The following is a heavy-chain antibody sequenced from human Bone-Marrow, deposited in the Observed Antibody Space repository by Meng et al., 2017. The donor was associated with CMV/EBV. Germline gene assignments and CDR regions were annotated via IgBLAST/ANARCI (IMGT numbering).Heavy chain of an antibody. V-gene: IGHV1-18*01. CDR1: GYTFTSYG. CDR3: ARDRCSSTSCKNPYYYYGMDV. Sequence: ASVRVSCKASGYTFTSYGISWVRQAPGQGLEWMGWISAYNGNTNYAQKLQGRVTMTTDTSTSTAYMELRSLRSDDTAVYYCARDRCSSTSCKNPYYYYGMDVWGQGTTVTVSS. D-gene: IGHD2-2*01. CDR2: ISAYNGNT. J-gene: IGHJ6*02.